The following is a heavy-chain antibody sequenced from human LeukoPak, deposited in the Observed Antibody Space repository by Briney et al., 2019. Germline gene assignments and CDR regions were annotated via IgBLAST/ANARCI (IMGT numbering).Heavy chain of an antibody. CDR2: ISAYSGNT. D-gene: IGHD1-26*01. CDR1: GYTFTSYG. CDR3: ARSLYSYYYYGMDV. J-gene: IGHJ6*02. V-gene: IGHV1-18*01. Sequence: VASVKVSCKASGYTFTSYGISWVRQAPGQGLEWMGWISAYSGNTNYAQKLQGRVTMTTDTSTSTAYMELRSLRSDDTAVYYCARSLYSYYYYGMDVWGQGTTVTVSS.